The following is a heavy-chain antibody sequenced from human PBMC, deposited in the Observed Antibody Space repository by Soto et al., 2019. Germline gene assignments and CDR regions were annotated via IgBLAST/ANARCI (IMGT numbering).Heavy chain of an antibody. Sequence: QVHLQESGPGLVKPSETLSLTCTVSGDSMTSSLYYWGWVRQTPGKGLEYIGSIHYRGSTWYNASLKSRVTMSVDTSKGHFSLRLSSVTAADTAMYYCARPSDYGDYEAFEIWGQGTTVTVSS. D-gene: IGHD4-17*01. V-gene: IGHV4-39*02. CDR2: IHYRGST. CDR3: ARPSDYGDYEAFEI. CDR1: GDSMTSSLYY. J-gene: IGHJ3*02.